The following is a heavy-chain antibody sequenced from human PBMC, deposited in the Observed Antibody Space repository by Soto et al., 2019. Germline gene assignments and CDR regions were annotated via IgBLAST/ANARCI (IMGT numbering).Heavy chain of an antibody. CDR2: ISGSGGST. CDR1: GCTFSSYA. D-gene: IGHD4-17*01. CDR3: AKQTAVYGDYKRRGGYFDY. J-gene: IGHJ4*02. Sequence: PGLPLRLSCAASGCTFSSYAMILVRQAPGKGLEWVSAISGSGGSTYYADSVKGRFTISRDNSKNTLYLQMNSLRAEDTAVYYCAKQTAVYGDYKRRGGYFDYWGQGTLVTVSS. V-gene: IGHV3-23*01.